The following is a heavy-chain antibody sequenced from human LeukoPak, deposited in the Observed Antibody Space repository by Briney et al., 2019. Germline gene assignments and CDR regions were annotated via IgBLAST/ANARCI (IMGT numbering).Heavy chain of an antibody. V-gene: IGHV3-30*18. Sequence: GRSLRLSCAASGFTFSSYGMHWVRQAPGKGLEWVAVISYDGSNKYYADSVKGRFTISRDNSKNTLYLQMNSLRAEDTAVYYCAKPIVDIVATVPDYWGQGTLVTVSS. CDR1: GFTFSSYG. CDR2: ISYDGSNK. CDR3: AKPIVDIVATVPDY. D-gene: IGHD5-12*01. J-gene: IGHJ4*02.